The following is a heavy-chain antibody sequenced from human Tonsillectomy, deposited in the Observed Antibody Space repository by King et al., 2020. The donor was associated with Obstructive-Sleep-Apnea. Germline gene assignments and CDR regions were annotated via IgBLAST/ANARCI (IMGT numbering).Heavy chain of an antibody. CDR2: IHYSGST. CDR1: GGSISTGGYY. Sequence: QVQLQESGPGLVKPSQTLSLTCTVSGGSISTGGYYWSWIRQHPGRGLEWIGYIHYSGSTYYNPSLKSRITISVDTSKNQFSLKLSSVTAADTAVYYCAGDSFGATLVYSNYYYYGMDVWGQGTTVTVSS. CDR3: AGDSFGATLVYSNYYYYGMDV. J-gene: IGHJ6*02. D-gene: IGHD3-16*01. V-gene: IGHV4-31*03.